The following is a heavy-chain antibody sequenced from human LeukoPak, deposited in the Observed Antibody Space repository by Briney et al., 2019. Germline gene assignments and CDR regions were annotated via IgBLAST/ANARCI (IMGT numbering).Heavy chain of an antibody. V-gene: IGHV3-53*01. J-gene: IGHJ4*02. CDR1: GFTFSTYG. CDR2: IYSGGAT. Sequence: GRSLRLSCAASGFTFSTYGTHWVRQAPGKGLEWVSVIYSGGATYYADSVKGRFTISRDNSKNTLYLQMNSLRVEDTAVYYCATAFSWVVDYWGQGTLVTVSS. CDR3: ATAFSWVVDY. D-gene: IGHD3-3*02.